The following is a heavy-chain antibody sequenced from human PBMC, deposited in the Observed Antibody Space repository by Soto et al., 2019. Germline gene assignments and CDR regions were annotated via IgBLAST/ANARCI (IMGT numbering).Heavy chain of an antibody. Sequence: SETLSLTSVVYGGSFSGYYWSWIRQPPGKGLEWIGESNHSGSTNYNPSLKSRVTISVDTSKNQFSLKLSSVSAADTAVYYCARGLTRTPSAWFDPWGQGILVTVSS. CDR1: GGSFSGYY. CDR2: SNHSGST. J-gene: IGHJ5*02. V-gene: IGHV4-34*01. CDR3: ARGLTRTPSAWFDP. D-gene: IGHD3-16*01.